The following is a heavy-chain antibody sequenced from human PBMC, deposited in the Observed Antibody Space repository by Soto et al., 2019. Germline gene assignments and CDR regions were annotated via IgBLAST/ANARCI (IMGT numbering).Heavy chain of an antibody. CDR3: ARDGIVRYFDWLHNPGGGTTDRYYYYGMDV. J-gene: IGHJ6*02. CDR2: ISAYNGNT. V-gene: IGHV1-18*04. CDR1: GYTFTSYG. D-gene: IGHD3-9*01. Sequence: QVQLVQSGAEVKKPGASVKVSCKASGYTFTSYGISWVRQAPGQGLEWMGWISAYNGNTNYAQKLQGRVTMTTDTSTSTAYMELRSLRSDETAVYYCARDGIVRYFDWLHNPGGGTTDRYYYYGMDVWGQGTTVTVSS.